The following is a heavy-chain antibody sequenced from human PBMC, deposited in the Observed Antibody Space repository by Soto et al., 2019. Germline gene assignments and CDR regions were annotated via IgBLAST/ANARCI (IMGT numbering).Heavy chain of an antibody. V-gene: IGHV4-39*01. CDR3: AGQGSY. CDR1: GVSISDTSYY. J-gene: IGHJ4*02. CDR2: IYFNGNT. Sequence: QLPLQESGPGLVKPSETLSLTCNVSGVSISDTSYYWGWIRQPPGKGLEWIGTIYFNGNTFYNPSLKSRLTISVDTSENQISLRLTSVSAAYTAVYYCAGQGSYWGQGTLVAVSS.